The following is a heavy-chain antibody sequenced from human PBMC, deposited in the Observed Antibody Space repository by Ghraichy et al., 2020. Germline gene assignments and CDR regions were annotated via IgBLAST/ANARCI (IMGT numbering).Heavy chain of an antibody. V-gene: IGHV3-48*01. CDR2: ISSSRSTI. CDR1: GFTFSSYS. J-gene: IGHJ6*03. CDR3: ARDQRRALQEDYYYYMDV. Sequence: LSLTCAASGFTFSSYSMNWVRQAPGKGLEWVSYISSSRSTIYYADSVKGRFTISRDNAKNSLYLQMNSLRAEDTAVYYCARDQRRALQEDYYYYMDVWGKGTAVTVSS.